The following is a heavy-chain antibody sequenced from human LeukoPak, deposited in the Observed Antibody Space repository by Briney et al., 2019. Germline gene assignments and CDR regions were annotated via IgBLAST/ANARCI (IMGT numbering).Heavy chain of an antibody. J-gene: IGHJ6*02. CDR2: IKQDGSEK. V-gene: IGHV3-7*01. Sequence: GGSLRLSCAASGFTFSRHWMYWVRQAPGKGLEWAANIKQDGSEKYYVDSVKGRFTISRDNAKNSLYLQMNSLRAEDTAVYYCARGRNYDFWSGYEDYYYYGMDVWGQGTTVTVSS. D-gene: IGHD3-3*01. CDR3: ARGRNYDFWSGYEDYYYYGMDV. CDR1: GFTFSRHW.